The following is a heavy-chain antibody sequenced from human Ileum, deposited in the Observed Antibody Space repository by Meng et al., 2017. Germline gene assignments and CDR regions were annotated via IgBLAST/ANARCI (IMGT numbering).Heavy chain of an antibody. D-gene: IGHD5-24*01. Sequence: VLLQGSGPGLVRPSATLSLTCAASGRSISPGNWGSWLRQSPGQGLEWIGEVYHTGSTTEHPSLESRVTVSVDKSNNQFSLRLTSATAADTAVYYCARVSQRDGYNSANFDYWGQGALVTVSS. CDR2: VYHTGST. J-gene: IGHJ4*02. CDR3: ARVSQRDGYNSANFDY. CDR1: GRSISPGNW. V-gene: IGHV4-4*02.